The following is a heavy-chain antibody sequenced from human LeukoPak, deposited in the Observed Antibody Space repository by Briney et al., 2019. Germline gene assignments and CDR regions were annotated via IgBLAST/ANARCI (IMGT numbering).Heavy chain of an antibody. CDR2: MNPNSGNT. J-gene: IGHJ5*02. D-gene: IGHD6-13*01. V-gene: IGHV1-8*03. CDR1: GYTFTSYD. Sequence: ASVKVSCKASGYTFTSYDINWVRQATGQGLEWMGWMNPNSGNTGYAQKFQGRVTITRNTSISTAYMELSSLRSEDTAVYYCARGSRIAAAGRGYWFDPWGQRTLVTVSS. CDR3: ARGSRIAAAGRGYWFDP.